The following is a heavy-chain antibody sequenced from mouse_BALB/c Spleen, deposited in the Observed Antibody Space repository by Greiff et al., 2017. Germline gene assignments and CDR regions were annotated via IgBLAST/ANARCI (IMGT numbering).Heavy chain of an antibody. V-gene: IGHV2-9*02. Sequence: QAQLKESGPGLVAPSQSLSITCTVSGFSLTSYGVHWVRQPPGKGLEWLGVIWAGGSTNYNSALMSRLSISKDNSKSQVFLKMNSLQTDDTAMYYCARASNAWFAYWGQGTLVTVSA. CDR1: GFSLTSYG. CDR2: IWAGGST. J-gene: IGHJ3*01. CDR3: ARASNAWFAY.